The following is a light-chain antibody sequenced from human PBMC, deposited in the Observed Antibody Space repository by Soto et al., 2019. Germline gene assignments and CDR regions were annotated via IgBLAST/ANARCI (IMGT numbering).Light chain of an antibody. CDR3: QQRHMCPIT. V-gene: IGKV3-11*01. J-gene: IGKJ5*01. CDR1: QSFRGL. CDR2: DAY. Sequence: EVVWTQSPVTLSLSPGERATLSCRASQSFRGLLAWYQQKPGQAPRLLIYDAYNRATGIPPRFSGSGSGTDFTLTISSLEPEDSAVYYCQQRHMCPITFGQGTRLEIK.